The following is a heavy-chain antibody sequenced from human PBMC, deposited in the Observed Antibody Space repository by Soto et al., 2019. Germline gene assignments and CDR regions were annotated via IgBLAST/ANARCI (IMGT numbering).Heavy chain of an antibody. Sequence: ETLSLTCTVSGGSVSNSNYYRGWIRQSPGKGLEWIGSVYYRGRSYSKSSVKSRVTISVDTSKNQFSLNLNSVTASDTAVYFCVSQRESGVTLALLAYRGRRAVVSVSS. CDR2: VYYRGRS. D-gene: IGHD2-8*02. V-gene: IGHV4-39*01. CDR3: VSQRESGVTLALLAY. J-gene: IGHJ4*02. CDR1: GGSVSNSNYY.